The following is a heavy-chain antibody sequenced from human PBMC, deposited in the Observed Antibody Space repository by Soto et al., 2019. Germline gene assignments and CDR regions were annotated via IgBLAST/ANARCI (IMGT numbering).Heavy chain of an antibody. CDR3: AKGSRGWYERFDY. D-gene: IGHD6-19*01. J-gene: IGHJ4*02. Sequence: EVQLLESGGGLVQPGGSLRLSCAASGFTFSSYAMSWVRQAPGKGLEWVSAISGSGGSTYYADSVKGRFTIARDNSKNTLYLQMNSLRAEETAVYYCAKGSRGWYERFDYWGQGTLVTVSS. CDR1: GFTFSSYA. V-gene: IGHV3-23*01. CDR2: ISGSGGST.